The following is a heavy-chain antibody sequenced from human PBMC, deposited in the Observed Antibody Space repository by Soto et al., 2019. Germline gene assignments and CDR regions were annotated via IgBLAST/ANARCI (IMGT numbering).Heavy chain of an antibody. Sequence: XLSFASSALTFSSYGMHWVRQAPGKGLEWVAVISYDGSNKYYADSVKGRFTISRDNSKNTLYLQMNSLRAEDTAVYYCATAAAGMSYYYYGMDVWGQGTKVTVYS. D-gene: IGHD6-13*01. J-gene: IGHJ6*02. CDR3: ATAAAGMSYYYYGMDV. CDR1: ALTFSSYG. V-gene: IGHV3-30*03. CDR2: ISYDGSNK.